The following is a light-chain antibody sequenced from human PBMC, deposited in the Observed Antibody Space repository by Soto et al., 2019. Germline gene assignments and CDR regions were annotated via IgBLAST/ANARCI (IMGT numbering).Light chain of an antibody. CDR1: QTISSY. CDR3: QQSSNWPPT. V-gene: IGKV3-11*01. CDR2: DAS. Sequence: EIVLTQSPATLSLSPGERATLSCRASQTISSYLAWYQQRPGQAPRLLISDASNRATGIPARFSGSGSGTDFTLTISSLEPEDFAVYYCQQSSNWPPTFGGGTKVEIK. J-gene: IGKJ4*01.